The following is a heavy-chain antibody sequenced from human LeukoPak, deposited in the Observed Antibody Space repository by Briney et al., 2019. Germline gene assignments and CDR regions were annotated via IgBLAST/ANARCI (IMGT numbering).Heavy chain of an antibody. CDR2: ISGSGGSI. D-gene: IGHD4-23*01. Sequence: GGSLRLSCAASGFTFSSYAMSWVRQAPGKGLEWVSAISGSGGSIYYADSVKGRFTISRDNAKNSLFLQMNSLRDEDTAVYYCARGGYGANDDAFDIWGQGTMVTVSS. CDR3: ARGGYGANDDAFDI. J-gene: IGHJ3*02. CDR1: GFTFSSYA. V-gene: IGHV3-23*01.